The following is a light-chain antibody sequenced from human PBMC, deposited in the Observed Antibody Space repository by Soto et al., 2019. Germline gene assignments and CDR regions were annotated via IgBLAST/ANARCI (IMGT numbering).Light chain of an antibody. CDR2: KES. CDR3: QHYNSYSEA. V-gene: IGKV1-5*03. CDR1: QTISSR. J-gene: IGKJ1*01. Sequence: DIHLTQSPHTLSASVGDRVTIPCRPSQTISSRMAWYQQKPGKAPKLLIHKESTLQSGVPSRFSGSGSGTEFTLTISSLQPDDFATYYCQHYNSYSEAFGQGTKVDIK.